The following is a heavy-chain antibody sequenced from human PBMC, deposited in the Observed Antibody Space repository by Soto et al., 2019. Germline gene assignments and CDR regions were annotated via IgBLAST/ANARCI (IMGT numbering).Heavy chain of an antibody. Sequence: PSETLSLTCAVYGGSFSGYYWSWIRQPPGKGLEWIGEINHSGSTNYNPSLKSRVTISVDTSKNQFSLKLSSVTAADTAMYYCARGYGSGSYVVSYYYYMDVWGKGTTVTVSS. D-gene: IGHD3-10*01. J-gene: IGHJ6*03. CDR3: ARGYGSGSYVVSYYYYMDV. CDR1: GGSFSGYY. V-gene: IGHV4-34*01. CDR2: INHSGST.